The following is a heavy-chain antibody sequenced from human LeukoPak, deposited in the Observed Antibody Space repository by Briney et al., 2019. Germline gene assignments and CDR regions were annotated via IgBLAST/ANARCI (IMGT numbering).Heavy chain of an antibody. V-gene: IGHV1-46*01. D-gene: IGHD2-15*01. J-gene: IGHJ3*02. CDR2: INPSGGST. Sequence: ASVKVSCTASGYTFTSYYMHWVRQAPGQGLEWMGIINPSGGSTSYAQKFQGRVTMTRDTSTSTVYMELSSLRSEDTAVYYCARGGSMVVAADAFDIWGQGTMVTVSS. CDR1: GYTFTSYY. CDR3: ARGGSMVVAADAFDI.